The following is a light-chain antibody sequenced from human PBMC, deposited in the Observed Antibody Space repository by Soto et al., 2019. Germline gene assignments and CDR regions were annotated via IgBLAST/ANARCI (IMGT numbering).Light chain of an antibody. CDR1: SSDVGTYNL. V-gene: IGLV2-23*01. CDR2: EGS. CDR3: CSYASGSTPLYV. Sequence: QSVLTQPASVSGSPGQSITTSCTGTSSDVGTYNLVSWYQQHPGKAPKLIIYEGSKRPSGVSTRFSGSKAGNTASLTISGLQAEDEADYYCCSYASGSTPLYVFGTGTKVT. J-gene: IGLJ1*01.